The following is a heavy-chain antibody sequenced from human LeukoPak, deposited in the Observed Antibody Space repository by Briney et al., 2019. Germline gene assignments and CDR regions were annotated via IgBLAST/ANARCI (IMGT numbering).Heavy chain of an antibody. CDR1: GFTFSSFA. Sequence: GGSLRLSCAASGFTFSSFAMNWVREAPGKGLGWVSTMSGDATSTYYADSVKGRFTISRDNSKNTLYLQMNSLRAEDTAVYYCAKRTSGSSWYSSDSWGQGTLVTVSS. CDR3: AKRTSGSSWYSSDS. CDR2: MSGDATST. D-gene: IGHD6-13*01. J-gene: IGHJ4*02. V-gene: IGHV3-23*01.